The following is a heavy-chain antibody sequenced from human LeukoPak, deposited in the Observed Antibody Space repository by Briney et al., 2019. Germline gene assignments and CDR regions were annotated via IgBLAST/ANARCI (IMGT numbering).Heavy chain of an antibody. CDR2: IWYDGSNK. CDR1: GFTFSSYG. Sequence: PGGSLRLSCAASGFTFSSYGMHWVRQAPGKGLEWVAVIWYDGSNKYYADSVKGRFTISRDNSKNTLYLQMNSLRAEDTAVYYRAKDYYDRDYFDYWGQGTLVTVSS. J-gene: IGHJ4*02. D-gene: IGHD3-22*01. V-gene: IGHV3-33*06. CDR3: AKDYYDRDYFDY.